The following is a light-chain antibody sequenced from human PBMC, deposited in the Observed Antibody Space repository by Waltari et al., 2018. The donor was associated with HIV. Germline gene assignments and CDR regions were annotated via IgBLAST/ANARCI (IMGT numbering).Light chain of an antibody. CDR3: QAWDRTTGV. Sequence: SFELTQPPSLSVSPGQTANISCSGEKMGEKYVSWYQQKSGQSPVVVIFQDKRRPSGISERFSGSNSGNTATLTISGTQPIDEADYYCQAWDRTTGVFGTGTKLTVL. CDR1: KMGEKY. J-gene: IGLJ1*01. V-gene: IGLV3-1*01. CDR2: QDK.